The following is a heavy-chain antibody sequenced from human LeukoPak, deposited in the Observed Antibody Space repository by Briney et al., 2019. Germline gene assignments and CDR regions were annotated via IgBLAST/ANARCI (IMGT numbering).Heavy chain of an antibody. J-gene: IGHJ4*02. V-gene: IGHV1-69*13. CDR1: GGTFSIYA. CDR3: ATPPRDYYDSSGLYYFDY. D-gene: IGHD3-22*01. CDR2: IIPIFGTA. Sequence: SVTVSFTASGGTFSIYAISWVRQAPGQGLEWMGGIIPIFGTANYAQKFQGRVTITADESTSTAYMELSSLRSEDTAVYYCATPPRDYYDSSGLYYFDYWGQGTLVTVSS.